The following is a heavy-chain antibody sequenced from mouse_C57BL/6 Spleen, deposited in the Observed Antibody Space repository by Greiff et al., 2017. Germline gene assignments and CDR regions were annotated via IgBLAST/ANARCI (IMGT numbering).Heavy chain of an antibody. D-gene: IGHD2-12*01. Sequence: EVQLQQSVAELVRPGASVKLSCTASGFNIKNTYMHWVKQRPEQGLEWIGRIDPANGNTKYAPKFRGKSTITADTSSNTAYLQLSSLTSEDTAIYYCARNYKGGYYAMDYWGQGTSVTVSS. CDR1: GFNIKNTY. CDR3: ARNYKGGYYAMDY. J-gene: IGHJ4*01. CDR2: IDPANGNT. V-gene: IGHV14-3*01.